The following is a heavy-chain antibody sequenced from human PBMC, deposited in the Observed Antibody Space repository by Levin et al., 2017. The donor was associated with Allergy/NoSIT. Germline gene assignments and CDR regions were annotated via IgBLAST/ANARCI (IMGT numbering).Heavy chain of an antibody. CDR1: GGSVSSGTYY. V-gene: IGHV4-61*01. CDR3: ASPYRSILNY. Sequence: PSETLSLTCAVSGGSVSSGTYYWSWIRQPPGKGLEWLGYISNSGSTNYNPSLKNRVTISADTSKNQFSLRLSSVTAADTAVYYCASPYRSILNYWAQGIQVTVSS. CDR2: ISNSGST. J-gene: IGHJ4*02. D-gene: IGHD1-1*01.